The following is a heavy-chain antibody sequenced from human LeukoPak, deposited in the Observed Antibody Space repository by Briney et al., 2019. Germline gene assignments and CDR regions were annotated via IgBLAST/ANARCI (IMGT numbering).Heavy chain of an antibody. CDR3: ARRSPVTPNYFDY. D-gene: IGHD4-23*01. J-gene: IGHJ4*02. CDR2: IYYSGST. CDR1: GGSISSYY. Sequence: SETLSLTCTVSGGSISSYYWSWIRQPPGKGLEWIGYIYYSGSTNYNPSLKSRVTISVDTSKNQFSLKLTSVTDADTAVYYCARRSPVTPNYFDYWGQGTLVTVSS. V-gene: IGHV4-59*08.